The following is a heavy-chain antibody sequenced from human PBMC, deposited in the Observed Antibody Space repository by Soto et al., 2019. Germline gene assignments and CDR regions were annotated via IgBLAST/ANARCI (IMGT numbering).Heavy chain of an antibody. D-gene: IGHD3-10*01. Sequence: QVPLVQSGAEVKKPGASVKVSCKASGYTFTSYGITWVRQAPGQGLEWMGWISAHNGNTDYAQKLQGRVIVTRDTSTSTASMELRSLRSDDTAVYYCARGRYGAYWGQGALVSVSS. V-gene: IGHV1-18*01. J-gene: IGHJ4*02. CDR1: GYTFTSYG. CDR3: ARGRYGAY. CDR2: ISAHNGNT.